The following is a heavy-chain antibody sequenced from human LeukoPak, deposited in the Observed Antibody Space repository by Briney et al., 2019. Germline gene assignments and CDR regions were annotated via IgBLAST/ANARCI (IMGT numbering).Heavy chain of an antibody. CDR2: ISAYNGNT. CDR1: GYIFMNYG. CDR3: ARAYSSSWYRYYFDY. J-gene: IGHJ4*02. Sequence: ASVKVSCKASGYIFMNYGINWIRQAPGQGLEWLGWISAYNGNTKYADKFQDRVTLTTDTSATTAYMELRNLRVDDTAVYFCARAYSSSWYRYYFDYWGQGTLVTVSS. V-gene: IGHV1-18*04. D-gene: IGHD6-13*01.